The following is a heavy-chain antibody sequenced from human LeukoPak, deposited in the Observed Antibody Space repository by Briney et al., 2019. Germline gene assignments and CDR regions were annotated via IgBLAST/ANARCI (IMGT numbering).Heavy chain of an antibody. CDR3: ARCQQLVPGGVNDRYYYYVMDV. J-gene: IGHJ6*02. V-gene: IGHV1-46*01. Sequence: ASVKVSCKASGYTFTTYYMHWVRQAPGQGLEWMGIINPSGGSTSYEQKFQGRVTMTRDTSTGTVYMELSSLRSEDTAVYYCARCQQLVPGGVNDRYYYYVMDVWGQGTTVTVSS. D-gene: IGHD6-13*01. CDR2: INPSGGST. CDR1: GYTFTTYY.